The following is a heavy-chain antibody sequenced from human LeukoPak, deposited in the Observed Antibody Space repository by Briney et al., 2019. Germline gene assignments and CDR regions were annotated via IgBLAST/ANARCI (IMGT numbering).Heavy chain of an antibody. CDR3: GREKCSGGTCYSTVDY. J-gene: IGHJ4*02. CDR1: GFSFSNCA. Sequence: QPGRSLRLSCAVSGFSFSNCAMYWVRQAPGKGLEWVALISNDGSNKYYADSVKGRFTISRDNSKNTLYLQLNSLRVEDTALYYCGREKCSGGTCYSTVDYWGQGTLVTVSS. D-gene: IGHD2-15*01. CDR2: ISNDGSNK. V-gene: IGHV3-30-3*01.